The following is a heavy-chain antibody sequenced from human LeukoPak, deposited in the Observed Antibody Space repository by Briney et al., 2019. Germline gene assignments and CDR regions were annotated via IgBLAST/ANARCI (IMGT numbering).Heavy chain of an antibody. J-gene: IGHJ4*02. CDR3: ARDLYSSLDY. CDR2: IYTSGST. V-gene: IGHV4-61*02. Sequence: SQTLSLTCTVSGGSISSGGYYWSWIRQPAGKGLEWIGRIYTSGSTNYNPSLKSRVTMSVDTSKNQFSLKLSSVTAADTAVYYCARDLYSSLDYWGQGTLVTVSS. D-gene: IGHD6-13*01. CDR1: GGSISSGGYY.